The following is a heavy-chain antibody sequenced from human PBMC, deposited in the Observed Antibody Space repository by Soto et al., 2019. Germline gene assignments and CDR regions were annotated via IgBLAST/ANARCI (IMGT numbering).Heavy chain of an antibody. CDR2: INQDGSEE. D-gene: IGHD6-19*01. CDR3: ARAAEAGTVDY. CDR1: GFTFSSYG. J-gene: IGHJ4*02. V-gene: IGHV3-7*01. Sequence: PGGSLGLSCAASGFTFSSYGMHWVRQAPGKGLEWVANINQDGSEEYYVDSVKGRFTISRDNAQNSLYLQMNSLRAEDTAVYYCARAAEAGTVDYWGQGTLVTVSS.